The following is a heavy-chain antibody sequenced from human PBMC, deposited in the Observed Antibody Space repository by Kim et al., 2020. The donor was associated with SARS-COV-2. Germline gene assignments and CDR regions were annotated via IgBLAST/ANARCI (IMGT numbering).Heavy chain of an antibody. J-gene: IGHJ4*02. Sequence: SETLSLTCTVSGGSISSSSYYWGWIRQPPGKGLEWIGSIYYSGSTYYNPSLKSRVTISVDTSKNQFSLKLSSVTAADTAVYYCARDSSGYYSPGYYFDYWGQGTLVTVSS. CDR2: IYYSGST. CDR1: GGSISSSSYY. V-gene: IGHV4-39*07. D-gene: IGHD3-22*01. CDR3: ARDSSGYYSPGYYFDY.